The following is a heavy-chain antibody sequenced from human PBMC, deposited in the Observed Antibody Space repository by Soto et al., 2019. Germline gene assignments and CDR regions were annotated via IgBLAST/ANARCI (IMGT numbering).Heavy chain of an antibody. V-gene: IGHV4-59*01. CDR3: ARERGEWFGDFLPHGWFDP. CDR1: GGSISDYY. Sequence: PSDTLSLTCTVSGGSISDYYWSWIRQPPGKGLEWIGYILYTGYTNYNPSLKSRITISIDTSRNQFSLRLSSVTAADTALYYCARERGEWFGDFLPHGWFDPWSQGTLVTVSS. J-gene: IGHJ5*02. CDR2: ILYTGYT. D-gene: IGHD3-10*01.